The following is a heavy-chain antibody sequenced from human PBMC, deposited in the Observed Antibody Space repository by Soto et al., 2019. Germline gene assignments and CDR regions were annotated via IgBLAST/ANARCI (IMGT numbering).Heavy chain of an antibody. J-gene: IGHJ4*02. CDR1: GGTFSTST. D-gene: IGHD3-10*01. V-gene: IGHV1-69*02. CDR3: ASWPSYGSGSPLDS. Sequence: QVQLVQSGAEVKKPGSSVKVSCKSSGGTFSTSTISWVRQAPGQGLEWMGRIIPLLDIANYAQKFQGRATITADKSTTTAFLDLSSLRSEDPAVYYCASWPSYGSGSPLDSWGQGTLVTVSS. CDR2: IIPLLDIA.